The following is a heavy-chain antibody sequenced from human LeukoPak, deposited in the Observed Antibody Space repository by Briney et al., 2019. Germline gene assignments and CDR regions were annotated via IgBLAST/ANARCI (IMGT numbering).Heavy chain of an antibody. J-gene: IGHJ4*02. CDR1: GGSISSSSYY. CDR2: IYYSGST. D-gene: IGHD6-19*01. CDR3: ARLDLVAGNDY. Sequence: KPSETLSLTCTVSGGSISSSSYYWGWIRQPPGKGLEWIGSIYYSGSTYYNPSLKSRDTISVDTSKNQFSLKLSSVTAADTAVYYCARLDLVAGNDYWGQGTLVTVSS. V-gene: IGHV4-39*01.